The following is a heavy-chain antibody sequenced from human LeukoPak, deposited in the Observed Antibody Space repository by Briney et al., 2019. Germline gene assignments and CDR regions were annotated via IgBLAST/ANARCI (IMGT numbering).Heavy chain of an antibody. CDR2: IYYSGST. Sequence: SETLSLTCTVSGGSISSYYWSWTRQPPGKGLEWIGYIYYSGSTNYNPSLKSRVTISVDTSKNQFSLKLSSVTAADTAVYYCARDPSPGDPQNWFDPWGQGTLVTVSS. CDR3: ARDPSPGDPQNWFDP. J-gene: IGHJ5*02. CDR1: GGSISSYY. V-gene: IGHV4-59*01. D-gene: IGHD3-16*01.